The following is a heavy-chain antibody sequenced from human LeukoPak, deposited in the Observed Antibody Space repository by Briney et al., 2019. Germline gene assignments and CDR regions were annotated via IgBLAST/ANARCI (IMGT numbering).Heavy chain of an antibody. CDR2: ISAYSGNT. V-gene: IGHV1-18*01. D-gene: IGHD3-22*01. J-gene: IGHJ4*02. Sequence: EASVKVSGKASGYTFTSNGISWVRQDPGQGLEWMGWISAYSGNTNNAQKLQGRVTMTTDTSTSTAYMELRSLRSDDTAVYYCATSDYNDSSGYYYFDYWGQGTLVTVSS. CDR3: ATSDYNDSSGYYYFDY. CDR1: GYTFTSNG.